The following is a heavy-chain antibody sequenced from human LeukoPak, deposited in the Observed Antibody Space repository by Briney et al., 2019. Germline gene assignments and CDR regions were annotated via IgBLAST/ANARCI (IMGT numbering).Heavy chain of an antibody. V-gene: IGHV4-31*03. D-gene: IGHD5-24*01. CDR1: GGSISSGDYY. Sequence: SGTLSLTCTVSGGSISSGDYYWSWIRQHPGKGLEWIAYIYYSGSTYYNPSLKSRVTISVDTSKNQFSLKLSSVTAADTAVYYCALRRDGYNSIDYWGQGTLVTVSS. J-gene: IGHJ4*02. CDR3: ALRRDGYNSIDY. CDR2: IYYSGST.